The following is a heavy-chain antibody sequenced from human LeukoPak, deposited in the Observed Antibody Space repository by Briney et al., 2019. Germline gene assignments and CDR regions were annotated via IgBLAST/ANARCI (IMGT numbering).Heavy chain of an antibody. J-gene: IGHJ5*02. D-gene: IGHD5-18*01. Sequence: ASVKVSCKASGYTFTSYGISWVRQAPGQGLEWMGWISAYNGNTNYAQKLQGRVTMTTDTSTSTAYMELRSLRSDDTAVYYCARVLRGYSYGVVYNWFDPWGQGTLVTVS. V-gene: IGHV1-18*01. CDR2: ISAYNGNT. CDR1: GYTFTSYG. CDR3: ARVLRGYSYGVVYNWFDP.